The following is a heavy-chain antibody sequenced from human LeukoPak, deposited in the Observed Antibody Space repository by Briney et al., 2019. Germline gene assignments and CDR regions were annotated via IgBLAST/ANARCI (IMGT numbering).Heavy chain of an antibody. D-gene: IGHD2-15*01. CDR2: LSSDGVDK. CDR3: AKDGNRVVAATCGY. V-gene: IGHV3-30-3*01. J-gene: IGHJ4*02. Sequence: GGSLRLSCAASGFTFSSYVMHWVRQTPGKGLEWVAILSSDGVDKRYADSVQGRFTVSRDNFKNTLYLQMNSLRAEDTAVYYCAKDGNRVVAATCGYWGQGTLVTVSS. CDR1: GFTFSSYV.